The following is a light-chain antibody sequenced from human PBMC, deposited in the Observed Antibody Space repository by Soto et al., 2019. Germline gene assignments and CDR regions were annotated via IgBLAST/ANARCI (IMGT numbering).Light chain of an antibody. V-gene: IGLV2-14*01. J-gene: IGLJ1*01. Sequence: QSVLTQPASVSGSPGQSITLYCTGTSXDVGGYNYVSWYQQHPGKAPKLMIYEVSNRPSGVSNRFSGSKSGNTASLTISGLQAEDEADYYCSSYTSSSTLYVFGTGTKTTVL. CDR2: EVS. CDR1: SXDVGGYNY. CDR3: SSYTSSSTLYV.